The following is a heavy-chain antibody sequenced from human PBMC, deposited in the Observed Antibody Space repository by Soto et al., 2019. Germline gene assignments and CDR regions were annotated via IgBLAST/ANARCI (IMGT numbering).Heavy chain of an antibody. CDR1: GFTFSSYG. V-gene: IGHV3-33*01. J-gene: IGHJ6*02. CDR2: IWYDGSNK. CDR3: ARDRPSSSPLLRVLYYYYGMDV. Sequence: PGGSLRLSCAASGFTFSSYGMHWVRQAPGKGLEWVAVIWYDGSNKYYADSVKGRFTISRDNSKNTLYLQMNSLRAEDTAVYYCARDRPSSSPLLRVLYYYYGMDVWGQGTTVTSP. D-gene: IGHD3-10*01.